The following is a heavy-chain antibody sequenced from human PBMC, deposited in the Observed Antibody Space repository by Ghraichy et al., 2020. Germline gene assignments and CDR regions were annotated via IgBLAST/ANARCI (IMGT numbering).Heavy chain of an antibody. V-gene: IGHV3-15*07. CDR2: IKSKTAGGTT. Sequence: GGSLRLSCAASGFTFNNAWMSWVRQAPGKGLEWVSRIKSKTAGGTTDYATPVKGRFTISRDDSESTLFLQMNSLKTEDTAMYYCTTDFPPHETGTTYFWGQGSLVIVSS. J-gene: IGHJ4*02. CDR1: GFTFNNAW. CDR3: TTDFPPHETGTTYF. D-gene: IGHD1-7*01.